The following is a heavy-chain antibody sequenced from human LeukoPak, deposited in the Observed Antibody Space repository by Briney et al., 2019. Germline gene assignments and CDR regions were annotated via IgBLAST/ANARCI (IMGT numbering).Heavy chain of an antibody. CDR3: ARGGYINGYDY. Sequence: ASVKVSCKASGYTFTSNDVSWVRQAPGQGLEWVGWISAHSGNTNYARKLQGRVTMTTDTSTTTAYMELRSLTSDDTAVYYCARGGYINGYDYWAQGTLVTVSS. CDR2: ISAHSGNT. J-gene: IGHJ4*02. CDR1: GYTFTSND. V-gene: IGHV1-18*01. D-gene: IGHD5-18*01.